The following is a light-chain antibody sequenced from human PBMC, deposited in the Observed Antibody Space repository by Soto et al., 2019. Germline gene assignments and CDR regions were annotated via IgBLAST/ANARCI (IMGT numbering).Light chain of an antibody. Sequence: QSALTQPASVSGSPGQSITISCTGTSSDVGGYNYVSWYQLHPGKAPKLMIYDVSNRPSGVSNRFSGSKSGNTASLTISGLQAEDEAEYYCSSYTSSSTVVFGGGTKVTVL. CDR3: SSYTSSSTVV. J-gene: IGLJ2*01. V-gene: IGLV2-14*03. CDR2: DVS. CDR1: SSDVGGYNY.